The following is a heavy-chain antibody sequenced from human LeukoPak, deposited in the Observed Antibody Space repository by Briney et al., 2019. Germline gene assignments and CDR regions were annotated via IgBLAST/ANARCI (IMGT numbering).Heavy chain of an antibody. CDR1: GFTFSSYA. D-gene: IGHD2-21*02. CDR3: ARGTTALMDV. CDR2: ISGSGTNT. V-gene: IGHV3-23*01. Sequence: PGGSLRLSCAASGFTFSSYAMTWVRQAPGKGLEWVSVISGSGTNTDYADSVKGRFTISRDNSKNTLYLQMNSLRAEDTAVYYCARGTTALMDVWGKGTTVTVSS. J-gene: IGHJ6*03.